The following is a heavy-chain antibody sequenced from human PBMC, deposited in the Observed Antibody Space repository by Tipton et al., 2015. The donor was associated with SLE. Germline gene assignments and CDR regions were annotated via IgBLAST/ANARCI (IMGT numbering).Heavy chain of an antibody. CDR3: ARQVASFDY. CDR2: ISHSGGA. Sequence: TLSLTCAISGGSFSGYAWSWIRQSPGKRLEWIGEISHSGGANYNPSLKSRVTISVDTSKNQFSPKLNSVTASDTAVYYCARQVASFDYWGQGTLVTVSS. V-gene: IGHV4-34*01. D-gene: IGHD5-12*01. CDR1: GGSFSGYA. J-gene: IGHJ4*02.